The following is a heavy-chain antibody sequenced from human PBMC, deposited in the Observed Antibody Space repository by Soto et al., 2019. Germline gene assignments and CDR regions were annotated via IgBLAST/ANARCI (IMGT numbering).Heavy chain of an antibody. J-gene: IGHJ6*03. CDR2: INYSGST. Sequence: SETLSLTCTVSVGSISSSTSYWGWIRQPPGKGLEWIGSINYSGSTYYSPSLKSRVTISADTSKNQFSLKLSSVTAADTAVYYCARPVNYYYYYMDVWGKGTMVTVSS. CDR1: VGSISSSTSY. CDR3: ARPVNYYYYYMDV. V-gene: IGHV4-39*01.